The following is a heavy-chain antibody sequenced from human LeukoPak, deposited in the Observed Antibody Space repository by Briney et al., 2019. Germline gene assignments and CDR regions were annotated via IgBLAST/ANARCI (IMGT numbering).Heavy chain of an antibody. CDR1: GYTFTGYY. CDR2: INPNSGGT. V-gene: IGHV1-2*02. CDR3: ARDWVAVAGGFDP. Sequence: PGASVKVSCKASGYTFTGYYMHWVRQAPGQGLEWMGWINPNSGGTNYAQKFQGRVTMTRDTSISTAYMELSRLRSDDTAVYYCARDWVAVAGGFDPWGQGTPVTVSS. J-gene: IGHJ5*02. D-gene: IGHD6-19*01.